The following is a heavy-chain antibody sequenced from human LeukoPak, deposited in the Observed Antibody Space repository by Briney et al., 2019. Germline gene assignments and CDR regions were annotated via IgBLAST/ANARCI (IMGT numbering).Heavy chain of an antibody. D-gene: IGHD1-26*01. Sequence: GRSLRLSCAASGFTFSSYTMNWVRQAPGKGLEWVSSIISSGSYIYYADSVKGRFTISRDNAKNSLYLQMNSLRAEDTAVYYCARDWEGIRFDPWGQGTLVTVSS. CDR1: GFTFSSYT. J-gene: IGHJ5*02. V-gene: IGHV3-21*01. CDR2: IISSGSYI. CDR3: ARDWEGIRFDP.